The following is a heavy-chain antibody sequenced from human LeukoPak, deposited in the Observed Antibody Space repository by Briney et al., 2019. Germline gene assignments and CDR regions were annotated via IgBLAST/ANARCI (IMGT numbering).Heavy chain of an antibody. J-gene: IGHJ6*03. CDR3: ARILQQLVRVGDYYYYMDV. CDR1: GGTFSSYA. Sequence: GASVKVSCKASGGTFSSYAISWVRQAPGQGLEWMGGIIPIFGTANYAQKFQGRVTITADKSTSTAYMELSSLRSEDTAVYYCARILQQLVRVGDYYYYMDVWGKGTTVTVSS. CDR2: IIPIFGTA. D-gene: IGHD6-13*01. V-gene: IGHV1-69*06.